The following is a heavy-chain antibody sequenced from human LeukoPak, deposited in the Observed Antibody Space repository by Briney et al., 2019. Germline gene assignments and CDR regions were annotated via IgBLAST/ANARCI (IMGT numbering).Heavy chain of an antibody. Sequence: GKSLKISCKGSGYSFTSYWIGWVRQMPGKGLEWMGIIYPGDSDTRYSPSFQGQVTISADKSISTAYLQWSSLKASDTAMYYCARLPLGTTDGYYYYGMDVWGQGTTVTVSS. CDR2: IYPGDSDT. J-gene: IGHJ6*02. V-gene: IGHV5-51*01. CDR3: ARLPLGTTDGYYYYGMDV. CDR1: GYSFTSYW. D-gene: IGHD2-2*01.